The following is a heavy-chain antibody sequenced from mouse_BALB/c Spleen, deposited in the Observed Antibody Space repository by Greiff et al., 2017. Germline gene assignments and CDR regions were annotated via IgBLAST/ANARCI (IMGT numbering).Heavy chain of an antibody. CDR3: ARSDYYDYDAMDY. CDR1: GYTFTSYW. V-gene: IGHV1S81*02. CDR2: INPSNGRT. D-gene: IGHD1-1*02. Sequence: QVQLQQPGAELVKPGASVKLSCKASGYTFTSYWMHWVKQRPGQGLEWIGEINPSNGRTNYNEKFKSKATLTVDKSSSTAYMQLSSLTSEDSAVYYCARSDYYDYDAMDYWGQGTSVTVSA. J-gene: IGHJ4*01.